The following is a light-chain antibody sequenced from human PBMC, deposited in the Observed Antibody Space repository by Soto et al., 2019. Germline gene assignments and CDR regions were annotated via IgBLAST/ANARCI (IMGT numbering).Light chain of an antibody. CDR2: AAS. J-gene: IGKJ1*01. V-gene: IGKV1-39*01. Sequence: DIQMTHSPSSLSASVVDRVNITCRAGQRISTYLNWYQQKPGKAPQLLIYAASSLQGGVPSRFSGGGSGTDFTLTITSLQPEDFATYFCQKSYSTPRKFGQGTKVDIK. CDR3: QKSYSTPRK. CDR1: QRISTY.